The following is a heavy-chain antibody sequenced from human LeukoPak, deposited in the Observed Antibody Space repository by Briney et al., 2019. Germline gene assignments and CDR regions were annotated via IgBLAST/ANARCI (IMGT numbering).Heavy chain of an antibody. Sequence: PSETLSLTCTVSGGSISSSCYCWGWLRQPPGKGLEWIGSIYYSGSTYYNPSLKSRVTISVDTSKNQFSLKLSSVTAADTAVYYCARDRVAVDYWGQGTLVTVSS. V-gene: IGHV4-39*07. CDR1: GGSISSSCYC. D-gene: IGHD6-19*01. J-gene: IGHJ4*02. CDR2: IYYSGST. CDR3: ARDRVAVDY.